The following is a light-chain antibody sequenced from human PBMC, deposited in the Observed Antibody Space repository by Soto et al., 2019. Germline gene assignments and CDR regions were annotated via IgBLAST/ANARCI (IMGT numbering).Light chain of an antibody. CDR3: SSYTSSSTEVV. Sequence: QSALTQPPSASGSPGQSVTISCTGTSSDVGSYDYVSWYQQHPGKAPKLMIYEVSKRPSGVPDRFSGSKSGNTASLTVSGLQAEDEADYYCSSYTSSSTEVVFGGGTKLTVL. CDR2: EVS. CDR1: SSDVGSYDY. J-gene: IGLJ2*01. V-gene: IGLV2-8*01.